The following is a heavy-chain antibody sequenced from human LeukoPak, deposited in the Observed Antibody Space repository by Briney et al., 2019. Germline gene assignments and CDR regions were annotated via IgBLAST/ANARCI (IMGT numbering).Heavy chain of an antibody. Sequence: ASVKVSCKASGYTFTGYFLHWVRQAPGQGLEWMGIFNPSGGSTSYAQKFQGRVTMTRDTSTSTVYMELSSLRSEDTAVYYCARLGEGYCSSTSCIPPFDYWGQGTLVTVSS. CDR2: FNPSGGST. J-gene: IGHJ4*02. CDR1: GYTFTGYF. D-gene: IGHD2-2*01. V-gene: IGHV1-46*03. CDR3: ARLGEGYCSSTSCIPPFDY.